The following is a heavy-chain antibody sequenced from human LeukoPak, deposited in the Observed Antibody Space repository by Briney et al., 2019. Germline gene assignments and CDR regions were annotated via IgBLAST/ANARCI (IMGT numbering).Heavy chain of an antibody. CDR3: ARDLSAAAAADY. CDR2: ISSSSSYI. J-gene: IGHJ4*02. CDR1: GFTFSNYA. V-gene: IGHV3-21*01. D-gene: IGHD6-13*01. Sequence: GGSLRLSCAASGFTFSNYAMTWVRQAPGKGLEWVSSISSSSSYIYYADSVKGRFTISRDNAKNSLYLQMNSLRAEDTAVYYCARDLSAAAAADYWGQGTLVTVSS.